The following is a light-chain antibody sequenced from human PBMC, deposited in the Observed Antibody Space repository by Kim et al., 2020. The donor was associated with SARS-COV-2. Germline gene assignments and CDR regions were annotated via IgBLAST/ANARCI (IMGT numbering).Light chain of an antibody. CDR3: QVWDSTSDHPV. V-gene: IGLV3-21*04. J-gene: IGLJ2*01. Sequence: APGKTAMITGGRNIIGDKAVYWYQRRPGQAPVLVISYDSDRPSGIPERFSGSNSGSTATLTITRVEAGDEADYYCQVWDSTSDHPVFGGGTQLTVL. CDR1: IIGDKA. CDR2: YDS.